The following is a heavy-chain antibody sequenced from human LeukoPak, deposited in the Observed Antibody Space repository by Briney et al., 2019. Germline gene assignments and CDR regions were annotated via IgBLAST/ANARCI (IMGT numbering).Heavy chain of an antibody. CDR3: TKAPGVTTGWFDP. J-gene: IGHJ5*02. D-gene: IGHD4-17*01. CDR2: ISWNTANT. CDR1: GFRFADYA. V-gene: IGHV3-9*01. Sequence: GRSLRLSCAASGFRFADYAMHWVRQAPGKGLEWVSGISWNTANTGYADSVKGRFTISRDNARNSLYLQMNSLRVEDTAFYYCTKAPGVTTGWFDPWSQGTLVTVSS.